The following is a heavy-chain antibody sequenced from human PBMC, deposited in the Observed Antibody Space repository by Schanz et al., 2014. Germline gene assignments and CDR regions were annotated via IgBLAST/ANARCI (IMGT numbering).Heavy chain of an antibody. CDR2: IIPILGIA. Sequence: QVQLVQSGAEVKKPGSSVKVSCKAPGGTFSTYTISWVRQAPGQGLEWMGRIIPILGIANYAQKFQGRVTITADTSTTTAYMELSGLRSEDTAVYYCARDRLECGAECYSVEVFEIWGQGTLVIVSS. V-gene: IGHV1-69*08. CDR3: ARDRLECGAECYSVEVFEI. D-gene: IGHD2-21*01. CDR1: GGTFSTYT. J-gene: IGHJ4*02.